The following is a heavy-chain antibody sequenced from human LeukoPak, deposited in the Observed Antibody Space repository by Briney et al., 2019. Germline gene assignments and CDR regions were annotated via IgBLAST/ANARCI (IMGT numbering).Heavy chain of an antibody. J-gene: IGHJ4*01. Sequence: GGSLRLSCVASGFSFSTYSMNWVRQAPGKGLEWVSSVTGSGTTKYCADSVKGRLVISRDRAKNSLYMQMNSLRAEATAGFLFARERQLVTDYWGPGTLVTVSS. D-gene: IGHD6-6*01. CDR1: GFSFSTYS. CDR3: ARERQLVTDY. V-gene: IGHV3-21*06. CDR2: VTGSGTTK.